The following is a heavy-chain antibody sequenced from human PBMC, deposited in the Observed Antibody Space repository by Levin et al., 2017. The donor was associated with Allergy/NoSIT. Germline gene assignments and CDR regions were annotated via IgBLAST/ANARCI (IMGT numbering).Heavy chain of an antibody. Sequence: KISCKASGFTFTSSAVQWVRQARGQRLEWIGWIVVGSGNTNYAQKFQERVTITRDMSTSTAYMELSSLRSEDTAVYYCAALFEGGAHEATVKNVDYWGQGTLVTVSS. J-gene: IGHJ4*02. CDR1: GFTFTSSA. CDR3: AALFEGGAHEATVKNVDY. CDR2: IVVGSGNT. V-gene: IGHV1-58*01. D-gene: IGHD4-11*01.